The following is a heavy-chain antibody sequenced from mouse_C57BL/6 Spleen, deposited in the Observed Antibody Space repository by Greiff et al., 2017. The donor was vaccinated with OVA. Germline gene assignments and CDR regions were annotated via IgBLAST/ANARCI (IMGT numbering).Heavy chain of an antibody. CDR2: INPSNGGT. Sequence: VQLQQSGTELVKPGASVKLSCKASGYTFTSYWMHWVKQRPGQGLEWIGNINPSNGGTNYNEKFKSKATLTVDKSSSTAYMQLSSLTSEDSAVYYCARDGYYFYYFDYWGQGTTLTVSS. CDR1: GYTFTSYW. J-gene: IGHJ2*01. D-gene: IGHD2-3*01. V-gene: IGHV1-53*01. CDR3: ARDGYYFYYFDY.